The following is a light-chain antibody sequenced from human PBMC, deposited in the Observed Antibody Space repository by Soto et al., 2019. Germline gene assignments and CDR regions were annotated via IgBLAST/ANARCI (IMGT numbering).Light chain of an antibody. CDR1: SGHSSYA. CDR3: QTWGTGIQV. CDR2: LNSDGSH. Sequence: QPVLTQSPSASASLGASVKLTCTLSSGHSSYAIAWHQQQPEKGPRYLMKLNSDGSHSKGDGIPDRFSGSSSGAERYLTISSLQSEDEADYYCQTWGTGIQVFGGGTKPPS. J-gene: IGLJ3*02. V-gene: IGLV4-69*01.